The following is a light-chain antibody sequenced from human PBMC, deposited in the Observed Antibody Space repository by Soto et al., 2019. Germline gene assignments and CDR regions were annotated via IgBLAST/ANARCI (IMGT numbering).Light chain of an antibody. CDR2: DVR. CDR3: SSYSSSGTLV. Sequence: QSALTQPASVSGSPGQSITISCTGTSSDVGGHNFVSWYQQHPGRAPKLMIYDVRNRPSGVSNRFSGSKSANTASLTISGLQAGDEADYYCSSYSSSGTLVFGGGTKLTVL. J-gene: IGLJ2*01. CDR1: SSDVGGHNF. V-gene: IGLV2-14*01.